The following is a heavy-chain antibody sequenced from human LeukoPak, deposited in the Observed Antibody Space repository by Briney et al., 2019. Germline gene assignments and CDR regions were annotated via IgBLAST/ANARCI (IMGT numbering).Heavy chain of an antibody. CDR2: INGSGGIR. V-gene: IGHV3-23*01. CDR3: AKGTWDLLPSHYYYGMDV. Sequence: GGSLRLSCAASGFIFSSYAMSWVRQAPGKGLEWVSGINGSGGIRYYADSVKGRFTISRDNSKNTLYLQMNSLKAEDTAVYYCAKGTWDLLPSHYYYGMDVWGQGATVTVSS. CDR1: GFIFSSYA. D-gene: IGHD1-26*01. J-gene: IGHJ6*02.